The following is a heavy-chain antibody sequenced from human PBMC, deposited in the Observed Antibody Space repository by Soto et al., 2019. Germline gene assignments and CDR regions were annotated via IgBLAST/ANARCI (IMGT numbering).Heavy chain of an antibody. V-gene: IGHV1-58*02. CDR3: AREARYYDILTGYYKGGFDY. J-gene: IGHJ4*02. CDR1: GFTFTSSA. CDR2: IVVGSGNT. D-gene: IGHD3-9*01. Sequence: ASVKVSCTASGFTFTSSAMQWVRQARGQRLEWIGWIVVGSGNTNYAQKFQERVTITRDMSTSTAYMELSSLRAEDTAVYYCAREARYYDILTGYYKGGFDYWGQGTLVTVSS.